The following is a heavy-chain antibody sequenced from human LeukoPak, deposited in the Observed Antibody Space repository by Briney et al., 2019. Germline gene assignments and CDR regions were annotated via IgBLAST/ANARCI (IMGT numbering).Heavy chain of an antibody. CDR1: GYTFTGYY. J-gene: IGHJ6*02. V-gene: IGHV1-18*04. CDR2: ISAYNGNT. CDR3: ARVASGWYLGDDYYYYGMDV. Sequence: GASVKVSCKASGYTFTGYYMHWVRQAPGQGLEWMGWISAYNGNTNYAQKLQGRVTMTTDTSTSTAYMELRRLRSDDTAVYYCARVASGWYLGDDYYYYGMDVWGQGTTVTVSS. D-gene: IGHD6-19*01.